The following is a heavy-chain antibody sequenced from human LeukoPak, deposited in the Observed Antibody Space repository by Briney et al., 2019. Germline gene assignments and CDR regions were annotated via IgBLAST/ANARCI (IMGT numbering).Heavy chain of an antibody. CDR3: ARGSIAAAEGSHWFDP. Sequence: SETLSLTCTVSVGSISNYYWSWIRQPPGRGLEWMGYIYYSGSANYNPSLKSRVTLSVDTSKNQFSLKLSSVTAADTAVYYCARGSIAAAEGSHWFDPWGQGTLVTVSS. J-gene: IGHJ5*02. CDR2: IYYSGSA. CDR1: VGSISNYY. D-gene: IGHD6-13*01. V-gene: IGHV4-59*01.